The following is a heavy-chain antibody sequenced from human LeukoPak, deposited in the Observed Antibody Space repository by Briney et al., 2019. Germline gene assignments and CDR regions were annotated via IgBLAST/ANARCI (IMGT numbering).Heavy chain of an antibody. CDR1: GFTFDDYA. Sequence: GGSLRLSCAPSGFTFDDYAMHWVRQAPGKGLEWVSGISWNSGSIGYADSVKGRFTISRDNAKNSLYLQMNSLRAEDTALYYCAKGLYYDILTGYFDYWGQGTLVTVSS. CDR2: ISWNSGSI. D-gene: IGHD3-9*01. V-gene: IGHV3-9*01. CDR3: AKGLYYDILTGYFDY. J-gene: IGHJ4*02.